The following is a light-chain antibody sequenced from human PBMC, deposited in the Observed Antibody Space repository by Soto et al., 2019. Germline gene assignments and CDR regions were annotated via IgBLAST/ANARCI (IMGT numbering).Light chain of an antibody. CDR2: EVT. V-gene: IGLV2-23*02. CDR1: SSDVGSYNL. J-gene: IGLJ1*01. Sequence: QSALTQPASVSGSPGQSITVSCTGTSSDVGSYNLVSWYQQHPGKGPKLIIFEVTKPPSGVSNRFSGSKSGNTASLTISGLQAEDEADYYCCSYAGSDSDVFGTGTKVTVL. CDR3: CSYAGSDSDV.